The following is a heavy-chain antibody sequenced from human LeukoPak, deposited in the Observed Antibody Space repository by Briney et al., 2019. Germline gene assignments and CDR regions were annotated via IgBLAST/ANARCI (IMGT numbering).Heavy chain of an antibody. CDR3: ARDGHPIAAAAYDY. V-gene: IGHV3-21*01. J-gene: IGHJ4*02. D-gene: IGHD6-13*01. CDR2: ISSSSSYI. CDR1: GFTFSSYS. Sequence: GGSLRLSCAASGFTFSSYSMNWVRQAPGKGLGWVSTISSSSSYIYYADSVKGRFTISRDNAKNSLYLQMNSLRAEDTAVYYCARDGHPIAAAAYDYWGQGTLVTVSS.